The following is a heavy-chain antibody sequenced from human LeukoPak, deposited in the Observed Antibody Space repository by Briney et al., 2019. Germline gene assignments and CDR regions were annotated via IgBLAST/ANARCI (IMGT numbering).Heavy chain of an antibody. CDR3: ASGYGSGSYYNDY. CDR2: IYYSGRT. Sequence: SETLSLTCTVSGGSISSYYWSWIRQPPGKGLEWIGYIYYSGRTNYNPPLKSRVTISVDTSKNQFSLKLSSVTAADTAVYYCASGYGSGSYYNDYWGQGTLVTVSS. V-gene: IGHV4-59*08. D-gene: IGHD3-10*01. J-gene: IGHJ4*02. CDR1: GGSISSYY.